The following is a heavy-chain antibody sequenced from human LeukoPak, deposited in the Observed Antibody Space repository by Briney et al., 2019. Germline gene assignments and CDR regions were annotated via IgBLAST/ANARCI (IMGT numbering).Heavy chain of an antibody. CDR3: ATESSAALDY. J-gene: IGHJ4*02. D-gene: IGHD6-13*01. CDR1: GFTFSSYC. CDR2: IKQDGSEK. V-gene: IGHV3-7*01. Sequence: GGSLRLSCAASGFTFSSYCMSWVRQAPGKGLEWVANIKQDGSEKYYVDSVKGRFTISRDNAKNSLYLQMNSLRSEDTAVYFCATESSAALDYWGQGTLVTVSS.